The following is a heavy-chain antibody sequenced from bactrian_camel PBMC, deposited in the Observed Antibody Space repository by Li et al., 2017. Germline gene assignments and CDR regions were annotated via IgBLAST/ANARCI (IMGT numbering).Heavy chain of an antibody. J-gene: IGHJ6*01. CDR3: AAGWGGNCYSGVKPRDFGY. CDR1: GYTYNCIG. CDR2: NNREGTST. V-gene: IGHV3S40*01. Sequence: VQLVESGGDSVQSGGSLRLSCSVSGYTYNCIGWFRQVPGQEREGIAVNNREGTSTYYSDPVKGRFTISRDTPKNTVYLQMNSLKSEDTAVYYCAAGWGGNCYSGVKPRDFGYWGQGTQVTVS. D-gene: IGHD5*01.